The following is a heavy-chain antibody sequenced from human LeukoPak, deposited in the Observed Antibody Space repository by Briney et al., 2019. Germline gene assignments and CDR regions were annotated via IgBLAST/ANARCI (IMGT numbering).Heavy chain of an antibody. CDR1: GGSISSGDYY. Sequence: SETLSLTCTVSGGSISSGDYYWSWIRQLPGKGLEWIGYIYYSGSTYYNPSLKSRVTISVDTSKNQFSLKLSSVTAADTAVYYCARVRYYASYFDYWGQGTLVTVSS. J-gene: IGHJ4*02. V-gene: IGHV4-30-4*01. CDR3: ARVRYYASYFDY. D-gene: IGHD3-10*01. CDR2: IYYSGST.